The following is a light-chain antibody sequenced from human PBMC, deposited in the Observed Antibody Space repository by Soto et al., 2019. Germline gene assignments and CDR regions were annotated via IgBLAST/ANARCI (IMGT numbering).Light chain of an antibody. V-gene: IGKV3-15*01. CDR1: QSVSST. CDR3: QQYNDWLT. CDR2: GAS. Sequence: EILMTQSQDTLSVSPGERATLFCRASQSVSSTVAWYQQRPGQAPRLLIYGASTRATGIPARFSGSGSGTEFTLTISSLQSEDFAVYYCQQYNDWLTFGGGTRVEIK. J-gene: IGKJ4*01.